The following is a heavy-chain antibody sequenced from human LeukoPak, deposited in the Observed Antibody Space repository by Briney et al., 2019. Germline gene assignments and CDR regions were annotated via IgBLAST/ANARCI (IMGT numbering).Heavy chain of an antibody. CDR3: ARTAVVTPDAFDI. Sequence: PSQTLSLTCTVSGGSISSGDYYWSWIRQPPGKGLEWIGYIYYSGSTYYNPSLKSRVTLSVDTSKNQFSLKLSSVTAADTAVYYCARTAVVTPDAFDIWGQGTMVTVSS. V-gene: IGHV4-30-4*01. CDR2: IYYSGST. CDR1: GGSISSGDYY. D-gene: IGHD4-23*01. J-gene: IGHJ3*02.